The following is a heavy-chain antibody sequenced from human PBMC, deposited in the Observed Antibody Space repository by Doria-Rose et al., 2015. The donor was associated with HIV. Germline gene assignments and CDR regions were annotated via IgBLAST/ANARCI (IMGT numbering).Heavy chain of an antibody. Sequence: QVQLQESGPGLVKPSETLSLTCSVSGGTISHNYWSWIRQPPGKGLEYIGDIFYTGSSNYSRSLKSRVSISIDTSKNKFSLRLSSVTAADTAVYYCARVLSGTYDYWGQGTLVTVSS. CDR2: IFYTGSS. V-gene: IGHV4-59*01. D-gene: IGHD1-26*01. J-gene: IGHJ4*02. CDR3: ARVLSGTYDY. CDR1: GGTISHNY.